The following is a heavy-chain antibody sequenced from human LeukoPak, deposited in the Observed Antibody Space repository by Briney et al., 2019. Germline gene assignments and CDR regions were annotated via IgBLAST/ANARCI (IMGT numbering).Heavy chain of an antibody. CDR2: INPNSGGT. D-gene: IGHD6-19*01. Sequence: ASVKVSRNASGYTFTGYYMHWGRQAPGQGLEWMGWINPNSGGTNYAQTFQGRVTMTRDTSISTVYMELSTLRSDDTAVYYCATEGAVAGVLDIDSWGQGTLVTVSS. V-gene: IGHV1-2*02. CDR1: GYTFTGYY. CDR3: ATEGAVAGVLDIDS. J-gene: IGHJ4*02.